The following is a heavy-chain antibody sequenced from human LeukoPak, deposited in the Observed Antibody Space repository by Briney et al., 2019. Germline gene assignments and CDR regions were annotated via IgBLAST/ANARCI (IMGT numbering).Heavy chain of an antibody. V-gene: IGHV4-34*01. Sequence: SETPSLTCAVYGGSFSGYYWSWIREPPGKGLEWSGEINHSGSTNYNPSLKSRVAISVETSKKQFSLKRSSVAAADTAVSYCARPGTPLRYGSGNYYKGAPFDYSGQGTLVTVSS. CDR1: GGSFSGYY. D-gene: IGHD3-10*01. J-gene: IGHJ4*02. CDR3: ARPGTPLRYGSGNYYKGAPFDY. CDR2: INHSGST.